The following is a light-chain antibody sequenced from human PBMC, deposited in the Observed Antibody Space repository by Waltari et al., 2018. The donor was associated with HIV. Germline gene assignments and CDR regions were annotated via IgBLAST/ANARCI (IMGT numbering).Light chain of an antibody. CDR3: AAWDDSVSGWA. CDR1: GSNVGVNF. V-gene: IGLV1-47*01. Sequence: QSVLTQAPSASGTPGQRVTLSCSGTGSNVGVNFVSWSQQHPGMAPKLLIYSKNVRPSRGPDRFSGSRSGTSASLAISGLRSEDEAVYFCAAWDDSVSGWAFGEGTKVTVL. CDR2: SKN. J-gene: IGLJ2*01.